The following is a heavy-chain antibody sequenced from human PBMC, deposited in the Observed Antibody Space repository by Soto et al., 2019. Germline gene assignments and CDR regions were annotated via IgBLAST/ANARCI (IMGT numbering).Heavy chain of an antibody. CDR3: ARDSGFTPGYTYGRPYYYGTDV. D-gene: IGHD5-18*01. CDR2: IDYSGST. J-gene: IGHJ6*02. V-gene: IGHV4-61*01. CDR1: GASVSSGSSY. Sequence: PSETLSLTCTVSGASVSSGSSYWSWIRQPPGKGLEWIGYIDYSGSTNYNPSLKSRVTISVDTSKKQFSLRLSSVTAADTAVYYCARDSGFTPGYTYGRPYYYGTDVWGQGTTVTVSS.